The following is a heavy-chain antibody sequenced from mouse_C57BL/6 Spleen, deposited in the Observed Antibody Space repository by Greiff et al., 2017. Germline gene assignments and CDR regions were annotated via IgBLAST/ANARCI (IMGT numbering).Heavy chain of an antibody. J-gene: IGHJ2*01. Sequence: QVQLQQSGAELVRPGTSVKVSCKASGYAFTNYLIEWVKQRPGQGLEWIGVINPGSGGTNYNEKFKGKATLTADKSSSTAYMQLSSLTSADSAVYFCGREGEGYWGQGTTLTVSS. V-gene: IGHV1-54*01. CDR2: INPGSGGT. CDR3: GREGEGY. CDR1: GYAFTNYL.